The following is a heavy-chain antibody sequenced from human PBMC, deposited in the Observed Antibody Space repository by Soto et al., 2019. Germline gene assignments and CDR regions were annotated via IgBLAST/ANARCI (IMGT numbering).Heavy chain of an antibody. CDR1: GGSISSSSYY. J-gene: IGHJ4*02. Sequence: PSETLSLTCTVSGGSISSSSYYWGWIRQPPGKGLEWIGSIYYSGSTYYNPSLKSRVTISVDTSKNQFSLKLSSVTAADTAVYYCVSFGSGSYRPQLDYWGQVSLVTVSS. CDR2: IYYSGST. CDR3: VSFGSGSYRPQLDY. D-gene: IGHD3-10*01. V-gene: IGHV4-39*01.